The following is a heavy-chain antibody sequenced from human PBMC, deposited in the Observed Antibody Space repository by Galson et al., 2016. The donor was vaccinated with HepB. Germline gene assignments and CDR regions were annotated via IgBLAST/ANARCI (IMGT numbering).Heavy chain of an antibody. V-gene: IGHV3-7*01. CDR1: GFSLSSYW. CDR2: GKYDGSEK. D-gene: IGHD6-19*01. CDR3: VRDGSGGWHFDN. Sequence: SLRLSCAASGFSLSSYWMSWVRQAPGKGLEWVANGKYDGSEKYYVDSVKGRFTISRDNAKNSMSLQMHSLSAEDTAVYYCVRDGSGGWHFDNWGQGTLITVSS. J-gene: IGHJ4*02.